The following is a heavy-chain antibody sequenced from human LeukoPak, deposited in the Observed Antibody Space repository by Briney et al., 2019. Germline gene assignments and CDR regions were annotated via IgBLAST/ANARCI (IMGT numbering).Heavy chain of an antibody. CDR1: GGSISNSY. V-gene: IGHV4-59*01. J-gene: IGHJ4*02. CDR3: ARGFDSKSTYFDY. Sequence: ASETLSLTCIVSGGSISNSYWNWIRQPPGKGLEWIGYIYYSGTTNYNPSLRSRVTISVDTSKNQFSLRLTSVTAADTAVYYCARGFDSKSTYFDYWGQGTLVTVSS. CDR2: IYYSGTT. D-gene: IGHD5-12*01.